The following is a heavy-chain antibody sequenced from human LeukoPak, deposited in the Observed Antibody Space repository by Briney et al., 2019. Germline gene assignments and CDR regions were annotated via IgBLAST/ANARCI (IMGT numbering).Heavy chain of an antibody. D-gene: IGHD1-26*01. CDR3: ARDWGIVGATTRGPVNWFDP. Sequence: GASVKVSCKASGYTFTSYGISWVRQAPGQGLEWMGWISAYNGNTSYAQKLQGRVTMTTDTSTSTAYMELRSLRSDDTAVYYCARDWGIVGATTRGPVNWFDPWGQGTLVTVSS. J-gene: IGHJ5*02. CDR2: ISAYNGNT. CDR1: GYTFTSYG. V-gene: IGHV1-18*01.